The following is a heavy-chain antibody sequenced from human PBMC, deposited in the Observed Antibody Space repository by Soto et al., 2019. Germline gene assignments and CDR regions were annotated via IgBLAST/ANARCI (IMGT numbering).Heavy chain of an antibody. V-gene: IGHV3-74*01. CDR2: INTDGTTT. Sequence: EVQLVESGGDLVQPGGSLRLSCTASGFTFSNYWVHWVRQAPGKGPVWVSSINTDGTTTTYADSVKGRFTISRDNAKNTVYLQMNSLRAEDTAVYYCAVPPCFHGYCYYDSWGQGTLVTVSS. D-gene: IGHD5-18*01. CDR3: AVPPCFHGYCYYDS. J-gene: IGHJ4*02. CDR1: GFTFSNYW.